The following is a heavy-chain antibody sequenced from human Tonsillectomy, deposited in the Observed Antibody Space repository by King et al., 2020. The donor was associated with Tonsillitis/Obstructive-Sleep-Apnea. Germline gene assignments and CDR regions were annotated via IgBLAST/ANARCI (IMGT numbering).Heavy chain of an antibody. V-gene: IGHV1-18*01. Sequence: QLVQSGPEVKKPGASVKVSCKASGYTFTNYGISWVRQAPGQGLEWMGWISAYNGNTNYAQKVQGRVIMTTDTSTSTAYMELRSLRSDDTAVYYCARPRGALVIVPAAIDYWGQGTLVTVSS. CDR2: ISAYNGNT. CDR1: GYTFTNYG. J-gene: IGHJ4*02. D-gene: IGHD2-2*01. CDR3: ARPRGALVIVPAAIDY.